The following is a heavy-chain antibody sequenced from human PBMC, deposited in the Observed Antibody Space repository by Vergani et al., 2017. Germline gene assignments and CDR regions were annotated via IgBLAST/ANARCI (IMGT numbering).Heavy chain of an antibody. CDR3: AKDATLRFPNY. Sequence: EVQLLESGGDLVQPGGSLRLSCAASGFPFSNYAMSWVRQAPGNGLEWVSTISGGVDVDSTFYADSVKGRITISRDNSKNTLFLHMNSLRADDTAVYFCAKDATLRFPNYWGQGTLVTVSS. J-gene: IGHJ4*02. CDR1: GFPFSNYA. V-gene: IGHV3-23*01. D-gene: IGHD4-17*01. CDR2: ISGGVDVDST.